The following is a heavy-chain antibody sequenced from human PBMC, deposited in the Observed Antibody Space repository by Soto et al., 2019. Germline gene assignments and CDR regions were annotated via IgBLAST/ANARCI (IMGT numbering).Heavy chain of an antibody. J-gene: IGHJ5*01. CDR3: AKGKISTTTYTSSDS. CDR2: ISGSGGST. D-gene: IGHD1-26*01. V-gene: IGHV3-23*01. CDR1: GFTFSSYA. Sequence: GGSLRLSCAASGFTFSSYAMSLVRQAPGKGLEWVSSISGSGGSTYYADSVKGRFSISRDNSKNTLYLQINSLRAEDTAVYYCAKGKISTTTYTSSDSWAQGTMVTVSS.